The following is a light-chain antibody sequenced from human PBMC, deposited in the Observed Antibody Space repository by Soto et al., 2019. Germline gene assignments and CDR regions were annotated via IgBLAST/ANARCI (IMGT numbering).Light chain of an antibody. V-gene: IGKV3-15*01. CDR2: GAS. J-gene: IGKJ2*01. CDR1: QPIASN. Sequence: EILMTQSPATMSVSPGERATLSCRASQPIASNVAWYQQRPGQPPRLLIFGASTRASDVPDGFTGGGSGTQFTLTIASLHSEDFAVYFCQQYNNWPYTFGQGTKVDI. CDR3: QQYNNWPYT.